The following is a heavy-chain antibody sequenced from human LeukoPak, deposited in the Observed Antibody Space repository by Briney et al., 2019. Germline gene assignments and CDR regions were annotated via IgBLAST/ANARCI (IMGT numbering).Heavy chain of an antibody. V-gene: IGHV3-49*04. J-gene: IGHJ4*02. Sequence: PGGSLRLSCTASGFTFGDYAMSWVRQAPGKGLEWVGFIRSKAYGGTTEYAASVKGRFTISRDDSKSIAYLQMNSLKTEDTAVYYCAKDHPGAMIYFDSWGQGTLVSVSS. CDR2: IRSKAYGGTT. CDR3: AKDHPGAMIYFDS. D-gene: IGHD3-16*01. CDR1: GFTFGDYA.